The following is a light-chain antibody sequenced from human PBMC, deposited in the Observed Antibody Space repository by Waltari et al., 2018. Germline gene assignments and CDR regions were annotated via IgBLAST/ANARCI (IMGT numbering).Light chain of an antibody. CDR1: QGVRID. V-gene: IGKV1-6*01. J-gene: IGKJ4*01. Sequence: AIQMNQSPSSLSASVGDRVIISCRASQGVRIDVGWYQQKAGKAPKLLIYAARSLQSGVPSRFSGSGSGTDFTLSISSLQPEDVATYYCLQDYTYPFTFGGGTKVEIK. CDR3: LQDYTYPFT. CDR2: AAR.